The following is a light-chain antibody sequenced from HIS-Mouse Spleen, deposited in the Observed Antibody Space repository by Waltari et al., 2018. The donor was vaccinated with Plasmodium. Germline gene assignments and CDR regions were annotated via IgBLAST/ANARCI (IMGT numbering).Light chain of an antibody. Sequence: QSALTQPPSASGSPGQSVTISCTGTSSDVGRSTFVSWYQQHPGKAPKLMIYEVSKRPSGVPDRFSGSKSGNTASLTVSGLQAEDEADYYCSSYAGSNNLVFGGGTKLTVL. CDR3: SSYAGSNNLV. J-gene: IGLJ2*01. CDR2: EVS. V-gene: IGLV2-8*01. CDR1: SSDVGRSTF.